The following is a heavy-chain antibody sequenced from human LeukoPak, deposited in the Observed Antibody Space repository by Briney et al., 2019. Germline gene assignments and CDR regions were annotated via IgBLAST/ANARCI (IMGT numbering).Heavy chain of an antibody. CDR1: GFTFSSYG. CDR3: ARDGLPFVDTADLWY. V-gene: IGHV3-33*01. J-gene: IGHJ4*02. Sequence: PGRSLRLSCAASGFTFSSYGMHWVRQAPGKGLEWVAVIWYDGSNKYYADSVKGRFTISRDISKNTLYLQMNSLRAEDTAVYYCARDGLPFVDTADLWYWGQGTLVTVSS. D-gene: IGHD5-18*01. CDR2: IWYDGSNK.